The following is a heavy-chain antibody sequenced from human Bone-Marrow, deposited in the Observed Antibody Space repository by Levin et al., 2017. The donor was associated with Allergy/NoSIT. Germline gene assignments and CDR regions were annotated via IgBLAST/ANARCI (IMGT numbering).Heavy chain of an antibody. CDR3: ARARLLDHDLDF. J-gene: IGHJ4*02. V-gene: IGHV3-48*01. Sequence: LSLTCAASGFTFSTYRMNWVRQAPGKGLEWVSYIDPSSSDIHYADSVKGRFTISRDNAKNSLYLQMNSLRADDTAVYYCARARLLDHDLDFWGQGTLVTVSS. CDR1: GFTFSTYR. CDR2: IDPSSSDI. D-gene: IGHD3-3*01.